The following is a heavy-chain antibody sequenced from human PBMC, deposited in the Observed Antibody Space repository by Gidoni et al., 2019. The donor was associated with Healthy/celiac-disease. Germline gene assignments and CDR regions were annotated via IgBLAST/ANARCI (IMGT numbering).Heavy chain of an antibody. CDR1: GFTFGSYA. Sequence: QVQLGESGGGGVQPGRSLKLSCEPSGFTFGSYAMPWVRQAPGKGLEWVAVISYDGSNKYYADSVKGRFTISRDNSKNTLYLQMNSLSAEDTAVYYCARDMESGLSGGMDVWGQGTTVTVSS. D-gene: IGHD1-1*01. CDR3: ARDMESGLSGGMDV. J-gene: IGHJ6*02. CDR2: ISYDGSNK. V-gene: IGHV3-30-3*01.